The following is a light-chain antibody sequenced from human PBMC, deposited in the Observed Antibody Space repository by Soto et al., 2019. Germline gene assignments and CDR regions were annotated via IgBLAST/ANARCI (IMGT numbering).Light chain of an antibody. V-gene: IGLV1-51*02. J-gene: IGLJ1*01. CDR3: QSYDNMVSPYNYV. CDR1: SSNIGNNY. CDR2: ENN. Sequence: QSVLTQPPSVSAAPGQKVTISCSGSSSNIGNNYVSWYQQLPGTAPKLLIYENNKRPSGIPDRFSGSKSDTSASLAINGLQAEDEADYYCQSYDNMVSPYNYVFGPGTKLTVL.